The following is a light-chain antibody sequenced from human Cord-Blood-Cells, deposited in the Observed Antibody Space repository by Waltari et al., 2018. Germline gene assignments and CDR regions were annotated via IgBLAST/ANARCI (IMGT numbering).Light chain of an antibody. CDR2: VKN. Sequence: QSVLTQPPSASGTPGQRVTISCSGSISNIGSNYVYGYQPPQGTAPKSHYYVKNQRPEGVHVRFQGTKSGTSASLAIGGLGSEDEADYYCAEWDDSLSGRVFGGGTKLTVL. V-gene: IGLV1-47*01. CDR3: AEWDDSLSGRV. CDR1: ISNIGSNY. J-gene: IGLJ3*02.